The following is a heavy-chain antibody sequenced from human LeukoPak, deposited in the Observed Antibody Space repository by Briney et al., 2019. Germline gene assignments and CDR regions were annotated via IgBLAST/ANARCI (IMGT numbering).Heavy chain of an antibody. D-gene: IGHD1-26*01. CDR3: AKDADQWELLWGVTYFDY. J-gene: IGHJ4*02. Sequence: GGSLRLSCAASGFTFRRYGMSWVRQAAGKGLKWVSSISGSGDSTYYADSVKGRFTISRDNSKNTLYLQMNSLRAEDTAVYYCAKDADQWELLWGVTYFDYWGQGTLVTVSS. CDR2: ISGSGDST. CDR1: GFTFRRYG. V-gene: IGHV3-23*01.